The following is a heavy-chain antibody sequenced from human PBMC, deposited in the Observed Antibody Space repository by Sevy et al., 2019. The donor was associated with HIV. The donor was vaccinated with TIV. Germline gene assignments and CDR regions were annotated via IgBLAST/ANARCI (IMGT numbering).Heavy chain of an antibody. D-gene: IGHD3-22*01. CDR1: GYSFTSYW. V-gene: IGHV5-51*01. J-gene: IGHJ5*02. Sequence: GESLKISCKGSGYSFTSYWIGWVRQIPGKGLEWMGIIYPADSDIRYSPSFQGQVTISADKSISTAYIQRSSLKASDSAMSYCARWVTYYYDTSGFKYFDRWGQGTLVTVSS. CDR2: IYPADSDI. CDR3: ARWVTYYYDTSGFKYFDR.